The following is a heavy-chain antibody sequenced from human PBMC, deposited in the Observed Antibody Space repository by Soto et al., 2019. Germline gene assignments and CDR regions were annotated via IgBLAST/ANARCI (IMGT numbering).Heavy chain of an antibody. Sequence: SETLSLTCTVSADSITNDFDSWAWVRQPPGKGLEWIGSIYHSGSTYYNPSLNSRVTISVDTSKNQFSLKLSSVTAADTAVYYCARQHYYDSSGYYTWDWGQGTLVTVSS. CDR1: ADSITNDFDS. CDR2: IYHSGST. CDR3: ARQHYYDSSGYYTWD. V-gene: IGHV4-39*01. J-gene: IGHJ4*02. D-gene: IGHD3-22*01.